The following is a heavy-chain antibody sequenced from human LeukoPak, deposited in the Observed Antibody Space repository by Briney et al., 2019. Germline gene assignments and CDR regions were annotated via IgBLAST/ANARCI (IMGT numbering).Heavy chain of an antibody. CDR3: ARPQYYDSSGYHY. Sequence: ASVKVACKASGYTFTSYGISWVRQAPGQGLEWMGWISAYNGNTNYAQKLHGRVTMTTDTSTSTAYMELRSLRSDDTAMYYCARPQYYDSSGYHYWGQGTLVTVSS. D-gene: IGHD3-22*01. V-gene: IGHV1-18*01. CDR2: ISAYNGNT. CDR1: GYTFTSYG. J-gene: IGHJ4*02.